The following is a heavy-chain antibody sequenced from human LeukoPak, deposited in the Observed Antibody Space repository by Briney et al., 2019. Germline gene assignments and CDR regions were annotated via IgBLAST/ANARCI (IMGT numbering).Heavy chain of an antibody. CDR1: GYSFTSYW. CDR3: ARRLRSGSDTSDAFDI. J-gene: IGHJ3*02. CDR2: IYPGDSDT. Sequence: GESLKISCKGSGYSFTSYWIGWVRQMPGKGPEWMGIIYPGDSDTRYSPSFQGQVTISADKSISTAYLQWSSLKASGTAMYYCARRLRSGSDTSDAFDIWGQGTLVTVSS. D-gene: IGHD3-3*01. V-gene: IGHV5-51*01.